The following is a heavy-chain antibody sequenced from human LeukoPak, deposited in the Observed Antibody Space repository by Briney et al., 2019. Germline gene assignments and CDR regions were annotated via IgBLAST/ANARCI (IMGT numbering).Heavy chain of an antibody. J-gene: IGHJ4*02. V-gene: IGHV1-24*01. CDR2: FDLEDGET. CDR3: ATAPKYYYESSGYYYSDY. D-gene: IGHD3-22*01. Sequence: GASVKVSCKVSGYTITELSMHWVRQAPGKGLEWMGGFDLEDGETIYAQKFQGRVTMTEDTSTDTAYMQLSSLRSEDTAVYYCATAPKYYYESSGYYYSDYWGQGTLVTVSS. CDR1: GYTITELS.